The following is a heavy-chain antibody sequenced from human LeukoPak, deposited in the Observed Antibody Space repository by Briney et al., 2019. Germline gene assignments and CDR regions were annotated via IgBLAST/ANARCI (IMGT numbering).Heavy chain of an antibody. CDR1: GGSISSSKW. Sequence: SETLSLTCAVSGGSISSSKWWNWVRQPPGKGLQWIGEIYHSGSTNYNPSLKSRVTISVDKSKNQFSLKMNSVTAADTVAYYCARSFPGYFDYWGQGTLVTVSS. CDR2: IYHSGST. CDR3: ARSFPGYFDY. V-gene: IGHV4-4*02. J-gene: IGHJ4*02.